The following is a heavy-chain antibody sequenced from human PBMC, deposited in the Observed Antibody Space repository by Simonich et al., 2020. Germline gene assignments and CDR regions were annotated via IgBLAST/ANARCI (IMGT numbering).Heavy chain of an antibody. Sequence: QVQLQESGPGLVKPSETLSLTCAVSGYSISSGYYWGWIRQPPGKGLGWIGSIYHSGSTSYNPSLKSRVTISVDTSKNQFSLKLSSVTAADTAVYYCARVGYSNYYYYGMDVWGQGTTVTVSS. J-gene: IGHJ6*02. CDR2: IYHSGST. CDR3: ARVGYSNYYYYGMDV. D-gene: IGHD6-13*01. V-gene: IGHV4-38-2*01. CDR1: GYSISSGYY.